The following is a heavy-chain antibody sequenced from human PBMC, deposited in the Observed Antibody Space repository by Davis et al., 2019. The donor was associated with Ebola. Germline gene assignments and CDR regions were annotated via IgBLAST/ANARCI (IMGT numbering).Heavy chain of an antibody. J-gene: IGHJ4*02. D-gene: IGHD5-12*01. CDR2: IYYSGST. Sequence: PSETLSLTCTVSGGSISSYYWSWIRQPPGKGLEWIGYIYYSGSTNYNPSLKSRVTISVDTSKNQFSLKLSSVTAADTAVYYCAVTEEATGPFDYWGQGTLVTVSS. CDR1: GGSISSYY. CDR3: AVTEEATGPFDY. V-gene: IGHV4-59*01.